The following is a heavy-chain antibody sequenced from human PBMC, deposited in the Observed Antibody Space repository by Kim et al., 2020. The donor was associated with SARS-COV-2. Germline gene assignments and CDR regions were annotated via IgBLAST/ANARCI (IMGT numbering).Heavy chain of an antibody. D-gene: IGHD3-3*01. Sequence: GGSLRLSCAASGFTFSSYAMSWVRQAPGKGLEWVSAISGSGGSTYYADSVKVRFTISRDNSKNTLYLKMNSLRAEETAVYYCAKGGLFESTIFGLVIREYFQHWGQGTLVTVSS. J-gene: IGHJ1*01. CDR1: GFTFSSYA. CDR3: AKGGLFESTIFGLVIREYFQH. CDR2: ISGSGGST. V-gene: IGHV3-23*01.